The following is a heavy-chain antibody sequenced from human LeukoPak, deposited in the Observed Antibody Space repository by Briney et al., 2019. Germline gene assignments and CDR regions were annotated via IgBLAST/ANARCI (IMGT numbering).Heavy chain of an antibody. CDR3: AREPGAFDI. V-gene: IGHV3-48*04. J-gene: IGHJ3*02. CDR2: ISSSGSTI. Sequence: PGGSLRLSCEASGFTFSSYWMSWVRQAPGKGLEWVSYISSSGSTIYYSDSVKGRFTISRDNAKNSLYLQMNSLRAEDTAVYYCAREPGAFDIWGQGTMVTVSS. CDR1: GFTFSSYW.